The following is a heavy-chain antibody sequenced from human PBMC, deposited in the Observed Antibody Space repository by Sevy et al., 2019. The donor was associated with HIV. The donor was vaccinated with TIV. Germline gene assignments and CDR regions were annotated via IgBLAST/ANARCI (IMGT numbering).Heavy chain of an antibody. CDR3: ARGWSAYGDYYIYYYYGMDV. V-gene: IGHV1-2*02. D-gene: IGHD4-17*01. J-gene: IGHJ6*02. CDR1: GYTFTGYY. Sequence: ASVKVSCKASGYTFTGYYMHWVRQAPGQGLEWMGWINPNSGGTNYAQTFQGRVTMTRDTSISTAYMELSRLRSDDTAVYYCARGWSAYGDYYIYYYYGMDVWGQGTTVTVSS. CDR2: INPNSGGT.